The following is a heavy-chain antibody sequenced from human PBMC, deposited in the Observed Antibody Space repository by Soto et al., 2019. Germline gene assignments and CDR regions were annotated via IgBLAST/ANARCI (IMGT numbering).Heavy chain of an antibody. Sequence: ASVKVSCKASGYTFTNYAISWVRQAPGRGLEWMGWISAYNGNTNYAQKLQGRVTMTTDTSTSTAYMELRSLTSDDTALYYCARDAATLVVVVAGVENWLDPWGQGTLVTVPQ. J-gene: IGHJ5*02. D-gene: IGHD2-15*01. V-gene: IGHV1-18*01. CDR2: ISAYNGNT. CDR3: ARDAATLVVVVAGVENWLDP. CDR1: GYTFTNYA.